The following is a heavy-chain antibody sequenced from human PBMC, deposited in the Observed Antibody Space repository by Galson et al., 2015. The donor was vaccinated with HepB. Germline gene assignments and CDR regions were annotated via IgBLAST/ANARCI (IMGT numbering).Heavy chain of an antibody. CDR2: IYSGGST. Sequence: SLRLSCAASGFTVSSNYMSWVRQAPGKGLEWVSVIYSGGSTYYADSVKGRFTISRDNSKNTVYLQMNSLRAEDTAVYYCARETVVTSTYYYYGMDVWGQGTTVTVS. D-gene: IGHD4-23*01. J-gene: IGHJ6*02. CDR1: GFTVSSNY. V-gene: IGHV3-66*01. CDR3: ARETVVTSTYYYYGMDV.